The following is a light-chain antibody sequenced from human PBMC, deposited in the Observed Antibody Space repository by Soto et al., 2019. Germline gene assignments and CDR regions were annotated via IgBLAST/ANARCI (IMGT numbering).Light chain of an antibody. V-gene: IGKV1-27*01. CDR3: QKYNSGPWT. CDR1: QGISNY. CDR2: VAS. J-gene: IGKJ1*01. Sequence: DIQMTQSPSSLSASVGDRVTITCRASQGISNYLAWYQQQPGKVPKLLIYVASTLQSGVPSRFSGSGSGTDFTLTISSLQPEDVATYYCQKYNSGPWTFGQGNKVEIK.